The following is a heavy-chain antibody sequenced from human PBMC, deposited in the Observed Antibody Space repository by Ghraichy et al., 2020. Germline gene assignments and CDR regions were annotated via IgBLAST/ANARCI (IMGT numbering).Heavy chain of an antibody. CDR1: GFTFSRHW. CDR3: ARPAGGCGSTSCYGAFDI. V-gene: IGHV3-74*03. CDR2: INSDGRST. Sequence: GGSLRLSCAASGFTFSRHWMHWVRQAPGKGLVWVARINSDGRSTAYADSVKGRFTISRDNAKNTLDLQMRTLRAEDTAVYYCARPAGGCGSTSCYGAFDIWGQGTMVTVSS. D-gene: IGHD2-2*01. J-gene: IGHJ3*02.